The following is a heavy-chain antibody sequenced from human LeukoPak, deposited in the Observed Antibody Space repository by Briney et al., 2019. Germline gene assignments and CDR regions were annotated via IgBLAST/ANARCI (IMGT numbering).Heavy chain of an antibody. CDR2: ISYDGTNI. D-gene: IGHD5-12*01. CDR3: ARGGYTSPFS. V-gene: IGHV3-30-3*01. J-gene: IGHJ5*02. CDR1: GFTFSNYA. Sequence: PGGSPRLSCAASGFTFSNYAMHWVRRAPGKGLEWVAVISYDGTNIYYADSVKGRFTISRDNSKNTLYLQMNSLRAEDTAVYYCARGGYTSPFSWGQGTLVTVSS.